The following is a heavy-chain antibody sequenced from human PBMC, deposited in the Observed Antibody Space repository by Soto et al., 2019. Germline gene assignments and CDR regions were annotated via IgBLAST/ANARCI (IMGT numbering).Heavy chain of an antibody. D-gene: IGHD1-26*01. Sequence: GGSLRLSCVASGFTFDDYAIHWVRQTPGKGLEWVSGIDYSGDTTYYADSVKGRFTISRDNSKDSLYLQMNSLRVEDTAVYYCAKFASGSYPYYFDYWGQGTLVTVSS. J-gene: IGHJ4*02. CDR3: AKFASGSYPYYFDY. V-gene: IGHV3-23*01. CDR2: IDYSGDTT. CDR1: GFTFDDYA.